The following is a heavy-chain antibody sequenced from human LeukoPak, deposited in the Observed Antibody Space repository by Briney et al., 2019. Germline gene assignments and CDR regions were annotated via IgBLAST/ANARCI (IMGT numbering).Heavy chain of an antibody. D-gene: IGHD2-2*01. J-gene: IGHJ4*02. CDR2: INHSGST. V-gene: IGHV4-34*01. CDR1: GGSFSGYY. CDR3: ADGIRDCSSTSCSYYFDY. Sequence: SETLSLTCAVYGGSFSGYYWSWIRQPPGKGLEWIGEINHSGSTNYNPSLKSRVTISVDTSKNQFSLKLSSVTAADTAFYHAADGIRDCSSTSCSYYFDYWGQGTLVTVSS.